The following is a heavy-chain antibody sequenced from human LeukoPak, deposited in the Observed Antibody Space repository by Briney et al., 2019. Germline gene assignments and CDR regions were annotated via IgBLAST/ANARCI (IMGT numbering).Heavy chain of an antibody. V-gene: IGHV3-23*01. CDR3: AKDRPNYYGTNGHYYRRDGDC. D-gene: IGHD3-22*01. CDR2: TSISGETK. Sequence: PGVSLRLSCVASGFTFSSYAMSWVRQAAGKGLEGVSSTSISGETKYYADSLKGRFTISRDNSRNTLYLQMNSLRAEDTAVYYCAKDRPNYYGTNGHYYRRDGDCWGQGTLVTVSS. J-gene: IGHJ4*02. CDR1: GFTFSSYA.